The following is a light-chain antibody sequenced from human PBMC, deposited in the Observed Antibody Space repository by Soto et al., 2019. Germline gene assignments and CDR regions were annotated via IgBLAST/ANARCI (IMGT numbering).Light chain of an antibody. Sequence: EIVLTQSPATLSLSPGERATLSCRASQSVSSYLAWYQQKPGQAPRLLIYDASNRATGIPARFSGSGSGTDFTLTISSLEPEDFAAYYCQQRSNRREFTFGPGTKVDIK. CDR2: DAS. CDR3: QQRSNRREFT. CDR1: QSVSSY. J-gene: IGKJ3*01. V-gene: IGKV3-11*01.